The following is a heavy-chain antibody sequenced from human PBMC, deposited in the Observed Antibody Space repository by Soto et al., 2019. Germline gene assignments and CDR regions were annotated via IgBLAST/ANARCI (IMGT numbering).Heavy chain of an antibody. CDR3: ARQEGRKVLFYYGMDV. CDR1: GYNFTSYW. Sequence: PGESLKISCKGSGYNFTSYWIGWVRQMPGKGLEWMGIIYPGDSDTRYSPSFRGQVTISVDKSISAAYLQWSSLKASDTAMYYCARQEGRKVLFYYGMDVWGQGTAVTVSS. V-gene: IGHV5-51*01. J-gene: IGHJ6*02. CDR2: IYPGDSDT.